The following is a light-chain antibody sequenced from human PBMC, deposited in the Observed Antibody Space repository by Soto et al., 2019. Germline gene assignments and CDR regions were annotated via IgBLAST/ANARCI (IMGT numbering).Light chain of an antibody. CDR2: GAS. CDR3: QQYGNSPSLT. V-gene: IGKV3-20*01. J-gene: IGKJ4*01. CDR1: QSVSSSC. Sequence: EIVLTQSPGTLSLSPGERATLSCRASQSVSSSCLAWYQQKPGQAPRLLIYGASSRATGIADRFSGSGSGTDFTLTISRLESEDFAVYYCQQYGNSPSLTFGGGTNVEIK.